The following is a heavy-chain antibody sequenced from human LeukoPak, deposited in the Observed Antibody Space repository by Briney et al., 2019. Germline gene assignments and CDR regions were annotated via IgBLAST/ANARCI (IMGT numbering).Heavy chain of an antibody. V-gene: IGHV3-23*01. J-gene: IGHJ4*02. CDR3: GKEGRGMGAATIDY. CDR2: ISGSGGST. Sequence: GGSLRLSCAASGFTFSNYAMRWVRQAPGKGLEWVSGISGSGGSTYYAVSVGRFSITRDNPKNTLYLQMTSLRAEDTAVYYCGKEGRGMGAATIDYWGQGTLLTVPS. CDR1: GFTFSNYA. D-gene: IGHD1-26*01.